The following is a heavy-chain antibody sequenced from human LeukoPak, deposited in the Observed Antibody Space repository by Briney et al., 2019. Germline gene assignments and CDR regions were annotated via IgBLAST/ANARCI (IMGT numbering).Heavy chain of an antibody. CDR3: AGRSAAKDAFDI. J-gene: IGHJ3*02. CDR2: IRYDGNNK. Sequence: PGGSLRLSCAASGFTFSTYGMHWVRQAPGKGLEWVTFIRYDGNNKYYADSVKGRFTVSRDISKNTLYLQMNSLRAEDTAVYYCAGRSAAKDAFDIWGQGTMVTVSS. D-gene: IGHD6-25*01. V-gene: IGHV3-30*02. CDR1: GFTFSTYG.